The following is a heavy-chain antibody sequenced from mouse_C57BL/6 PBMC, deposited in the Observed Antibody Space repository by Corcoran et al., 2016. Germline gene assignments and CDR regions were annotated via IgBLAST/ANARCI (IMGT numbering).Heavy chain of an antibody. Sequence: DVQLQESGPGLVKPSQSLSLTCSVTGYSITSGYYWNWIRQFPGNKLEWMGYISYDGSNNYNPSLKNRISITRDTSKNQFFLKLNSVTTEDTATYYCARGLLGHYAMDYWGQGTSVTVSS. V-gene: IGHV3-6*01. J-gene: IGHJ4*01. CDR2: ISYDGSN. D-gene: IGHD2-1*01. CDR3: ARGLLGHYAMDY. CDR1: GYSITSGYY.